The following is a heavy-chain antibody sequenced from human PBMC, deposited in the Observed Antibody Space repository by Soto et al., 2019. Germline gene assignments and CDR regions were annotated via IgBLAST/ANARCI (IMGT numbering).Heavy chain of an antibody. V-gene: IGHV4-39*01. CDR1: GESISSSSYY. Sequence: SETLSLTCIVSGESISSSSYYWGWIRQPQGKGLEWIGSIYYSGRTYYNPSFKSRVTISIDTSKNQFSLKLSSVTATDTAVYYCARQRTTVVTQAYFDHWGQGALVTVSS. J-gene: IGHJ4*02. D-gene: IGHD2-21*02. CDR3: ARQRTTVVTQAYFDH. CDR2: IYYSGRT.